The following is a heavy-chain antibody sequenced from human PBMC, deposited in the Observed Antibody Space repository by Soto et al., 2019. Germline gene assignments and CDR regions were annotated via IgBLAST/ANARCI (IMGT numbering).Heavy chain of an antibody. J-gene: IGHJ5*02. D-gene: IGHD2-15*01. CDR1: GGSISSYY. V-gene: IGHV4-59*08. CDR2: IYYSGST. Sequence: SETLSLTCTVSGGSISSYYWSWIRQPPGKGLEWIGYIYYSGSTNYNPSLKSRVTISVDTSKNQFSLKLSSVTAADTAVYYCAXCSCGSCYFGWFDPWGQGTLVTVSS. CDR3: AXCSCGSCYFGWFDP.